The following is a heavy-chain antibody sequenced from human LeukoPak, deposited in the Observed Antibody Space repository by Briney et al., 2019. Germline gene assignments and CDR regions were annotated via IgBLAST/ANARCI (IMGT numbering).Heavy chain of an antibody. CDR2: IYPGDSDT. CDR3: ARHSSRDHRYYFDS. Sequence: GESLKISRKASGYSFTNYWIGWVRQMPGKGLEWMGIIYPGDSDTRYSPSFQGQVTISADKSITTAYLYWSSLRASDTAIYYCARHSSRDHRYYFDSWGQGTLVSVSS. J-gene: IGHJ4*02. V-gene: IGHV5-51*01. CDR1: GYSFTNYW.